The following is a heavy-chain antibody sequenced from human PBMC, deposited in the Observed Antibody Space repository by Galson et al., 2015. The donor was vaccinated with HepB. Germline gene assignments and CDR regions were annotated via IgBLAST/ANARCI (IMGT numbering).Heavy chain of an antibody. Sequence: SLRLSCAASGFTFSNYGMHWVRQAPGKGLEWVAVISYDGSNKYYADSVQGRFTISRDNARNSLFLQMNSLRAEDTAVYYCARVERIEAGDFWSGYSYYYYMDVWGKGTSVTVSS. J-gene: IGHJ6*03. V-gene: IGHV3-30*03. CDR3: ARVERIEAGDFWSGYSYYYYMDV. D-gene: IGHD3-3*01. CDR1: GFTFSNYG. CDR2: ISYDGSNK.